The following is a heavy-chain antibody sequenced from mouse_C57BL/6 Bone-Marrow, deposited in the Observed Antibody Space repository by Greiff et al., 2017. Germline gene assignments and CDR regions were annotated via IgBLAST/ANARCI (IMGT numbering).Heavy chain of an antibody. D-gene: IGHD2-3*01. Sequence: VQLQQSVAELVRPGASVKLSCTASGFNIKNTYMHWVKQRPEQGLEWIGRIDPANGNTKYAPKFQGKATITADTSSNTAYLQLSSLTSEDTAVYYCARLAFYDAYDEAMDYWGQGTSVTVSS. CDR2: IDPANGNT. CDR1: GFNIKNTY. V-gene: IGHV14-3*01. J-gene: IGHJ4*01. CDR3: ARLAFYDAYDEAMDY.